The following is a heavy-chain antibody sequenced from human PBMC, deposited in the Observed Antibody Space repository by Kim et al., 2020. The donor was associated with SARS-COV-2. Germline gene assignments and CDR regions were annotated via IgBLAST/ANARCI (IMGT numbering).Heavy chain of an antibody. CDR3: ARQLGYYDVQYHGGPILYGMDV. D-gene: IGHD3-22*01. J-gene: IGHJ6*02. CDR1: GGSISSSSYY. Sequence: SETLSLTCTVSGGSISSSSYYWGWIRQPPGKGLEWIGSIYYSGSTYYNPSLKSRVTISVDTSKNQFSLKLSSVTAADTAVYYCARQLGYYDVQYHGGPILYGMDVWGQGTTVTVSS. CDR2: IYYSGST. V-gene: IGHV4-39*01.